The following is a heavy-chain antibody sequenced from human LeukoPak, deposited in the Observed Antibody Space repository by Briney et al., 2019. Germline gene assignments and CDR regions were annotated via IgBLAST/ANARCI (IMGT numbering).Heavy chain of an antibody. J-gene: IGHJ4*02. Sequence: GGSLRLSCAASGFTFSSYSLNWIRQAPGKGLEWVSYISSSSSTIYYADSVQGRFTIFRDKAKNSLYLQMNSPNPDDTAGYYCAKDWAATTFDYWGQGTLVTVSS. D-gene: IGHD3/OR15-3a*01. V-gene: IGHV3-48*01. CDR1: GFTFSSYS. CDR2: ISSSSSTI. CDR3: AKDWAATTFDY.